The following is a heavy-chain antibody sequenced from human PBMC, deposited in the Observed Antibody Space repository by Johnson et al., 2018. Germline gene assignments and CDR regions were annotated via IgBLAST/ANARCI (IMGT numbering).Heavy chain of an antibody. V-gene: IGHV1-69*12. CDR2: IIPIFGTA. CDR1: GGTFSSYA. D-gene: IGHD4-17*01. Sequence: QVQLVQSGAEVKKPGSSXKVSCKASGGTFSSYAISWVRQAPGQGLEWMGGIIPIFGTANYAQKFQGRVTITADESTSTAYMELSSLRSEDTAVYYCARPYFYGDYTHDAFDIWGQGTMVTVSS. J-gene: IGHJ3*02. CDR3: ARPYFYGDYTHDAFDI.